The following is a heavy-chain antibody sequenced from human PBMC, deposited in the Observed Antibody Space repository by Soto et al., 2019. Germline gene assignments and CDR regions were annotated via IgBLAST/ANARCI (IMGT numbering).Heavy chain of an antibody. CDR1: GGTFSSYA. CDR3: ARDYQPHSSSLHGWYLDL. V-gene: IGHV1-69*12. CDR2: IIPIFGTA. D-gene: IGHD6-6*01. Sequence: QVQLVQSGAEVKKPGSSVKVSCKASGGTFSSYAISWVRQAPGQGLEWMGGIIPIFGTANYAQKFQGRVTITAYESTSTDYMELNSLGSEQPAVYYCARDYQPHSSSLHGWYLDLWGRDTLVTVSS. J-gene: IGHJ2*01.